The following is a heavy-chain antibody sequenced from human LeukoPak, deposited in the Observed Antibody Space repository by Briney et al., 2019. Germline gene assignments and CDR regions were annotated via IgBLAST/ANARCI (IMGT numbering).Heavy chain of an antibody. CDR2: IKSKTVGGTT. J-gene: IGHJ4*02. CDR3: TTDYCTSTTCHLTF. Sequence: GGSLRLSCVGSGFTFSDVWMNWVRQAPGKGLEWVGRIKSKTVGGTTDYAAPVKDRFTVSRDDSKATLYLQMNSLKTEDTAVYYCTTDYCTSTTCHLTFWGQGILVTVSS. V-gene: IGHV3-15*07. CDR1: GFTFSDVW. D-gene: IGHD2-2*01.